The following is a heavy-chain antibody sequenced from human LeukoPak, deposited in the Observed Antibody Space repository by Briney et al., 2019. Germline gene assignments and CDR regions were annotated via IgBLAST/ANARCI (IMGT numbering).Heavy chain of an antibody. CDR1: GYTLTELS. Sequence: ASVKVSCKVSGYTLTELSMHWVRQAPGKGLEWMGGFDPEDGETIYAQKFQGRVTMTEDTSTDTAYMELSSLRSEDTAVYYCATGQEGGSYYYYDMDVWGQGTTVTVSS. J-gene: IGHJ6*02. CDR3: ATGQEGGSYYYYDMDV. CDR2: FDPEDGET. D-gene: IGHD3-16*01. V-gene: IGHV1-24*01.